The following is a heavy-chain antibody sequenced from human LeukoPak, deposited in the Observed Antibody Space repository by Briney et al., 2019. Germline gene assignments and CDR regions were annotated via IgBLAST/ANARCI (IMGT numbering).Heavy chain of an antibody. J-gene: IGHJ4*02. D-gene: IGHD3-3*01. CDR2: IIPIFGTA. CDR3: ARDLSDFWSGFGF. V-gene: IGHV1-69*05. Sequence: ASVKVSCKASVGTFSSYAISWVRQAPGQGLEWMGRIIPIFGTANYAQKFQGRVTITTDESTSTAYMELSSLRSEDTAVYYCARDLSDFWSGFGFWGQGTLVTVSS. CDR1: VGTFSSYA.